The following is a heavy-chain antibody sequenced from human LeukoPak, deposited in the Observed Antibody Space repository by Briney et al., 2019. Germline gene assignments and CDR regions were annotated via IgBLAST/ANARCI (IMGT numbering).Heavy chain of an antibody. CDR3: AREVTIFGVVIIRGPHDY. CDR2: IKQDGSEK. D-gene: IGHD3-3*01. CDR1: GFTFSSHW. J-gene: IGHJ4*02. V-gene: IGHV3-7*01. Sequence: GGSLRLSCAASGFTFSSHWMSWVRQAPGKGLEWVANIKQDGSEKYYVDSVKGRFTISRDNAKNSLYLQMNSLRAEDTAVYYCAREVTIFGVVIIRGPHDYWGQGTLVTVSS.